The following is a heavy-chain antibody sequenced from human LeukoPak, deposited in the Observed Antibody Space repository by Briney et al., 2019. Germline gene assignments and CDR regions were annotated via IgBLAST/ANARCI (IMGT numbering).Heavy chain of an antibody. J-gene: IGHJ4*02. Sequence: SVKVSCKASGGTFSSYAISWVRQAPGQGLEWMGRMIPIFGIANYAQKFQGRVTITADKSTSTAYMELSSLRSEDTAVYYCAREYYYDSSGYIDYWGQRTLVTVSS. CDR1: GGTFSSYA. V-gene: IGHV1-69*04. CDR3: AREYYYDSSGYIDY. D-gene: IGHD3-22*01. CDR2: MIPIFGIA.